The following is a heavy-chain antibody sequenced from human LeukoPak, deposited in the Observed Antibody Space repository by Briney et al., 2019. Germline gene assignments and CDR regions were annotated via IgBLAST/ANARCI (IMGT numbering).Heavy chain of an antibody. D-gene: IGHD1-26*01. J-gene: IGHJ2*01. CDR2: IYYSGST. V-gene: IGHV4-59*01. CDR3: ARAGGSGTYYFRYFDL. Sequence: SETLSLTCTDSGGSISSYYWSWIRQPPGKGLEWIGYIYYSGSTNYNPSLKSRVTISVDTSKNQFSLKLSSVTAADTAVYYCARAGGSGTYYFRYFDLWRRGTLVTVSS. CDR1: GGSISSYY.